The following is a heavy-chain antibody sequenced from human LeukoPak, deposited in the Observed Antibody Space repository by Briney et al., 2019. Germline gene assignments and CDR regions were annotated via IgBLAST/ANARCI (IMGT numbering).Heavy chain of an antibody. CDR3: ARGDSYGDY. CDR2: INQDGSDK. CDR1: GFTFSTYW. D-gene: IGHD5-18*01. J-gene: IGHJ4*02. V-gene: IGHV3-7*01. Sequence: QTGGSLRLSCATSGFTFSTYWMSWVRQAPGKGLEWVANINQDGSDKYYVDSVKGRFTISRDNAKNSLYLQMNSLRAEDTAVYYCARGDSYGDYWGQGTLVTVSS.